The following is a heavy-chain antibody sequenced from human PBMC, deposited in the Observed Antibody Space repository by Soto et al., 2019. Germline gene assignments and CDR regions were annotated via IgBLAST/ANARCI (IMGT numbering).Heavy chain of an antibody. V-gene: IGHV4-34*01. J-gene: IGHJ4*02. CDR1: RGSFSVYS. CDR2: IDRGGST. D-gene: IGHD3-16*01. CDR3: SQGAYLGY. Sequence: PSETLSLTCAVYRGSFSVYSWTWIRQSPGKGLEWIGEIDRGGSTNYHPSLKSRVTISLDTSKKQLSLKLTSVTAADTAVYYCSQGAYLGYWGQGTLVTAPQ.